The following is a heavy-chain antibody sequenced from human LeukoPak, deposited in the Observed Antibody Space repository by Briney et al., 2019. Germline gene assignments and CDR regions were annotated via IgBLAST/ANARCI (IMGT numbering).Heavy chain of an antibody. D-gene: IGHD3-10*01. CDR3: ASVYYGSGNQGGSSDY. CDR1: GGTFSSYA. J-gene: IGHJ4*02. V-gene: IGHV1-69*13. CDR2: IIPIFGTA. Sequence: GASVKVSCKASGGTFSSYAISWVRQAPGQGLEWMGGIIPIFGTANYAQKFQGRVTITADESTSTAYMELSSLRSEDTAVYYCASVYYGSGNQGGSSDYWGQGTLVTVSS.